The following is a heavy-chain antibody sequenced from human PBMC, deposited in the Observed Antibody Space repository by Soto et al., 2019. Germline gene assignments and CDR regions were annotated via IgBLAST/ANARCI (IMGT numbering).Heavy chain of an antibody. Sequence: GGSLRLSCAVSGFTFSSYGMHWVRQAPVKGLERVAFISYDGSEKYYADSVKGRFTISRDNSKNTLYLQVNSLRAEDTAVFYCAKAGGPTYNYYGVEVWGQGTTVTVS. CDR1: GFTFSSYG. CDR2: ISYDGSEK. CDR3: AKAGGPTYNYYGVEV. J-gene: IGHJ6*02. V-gene: IGHV3-30*18. D-gene: IGHD1-1*01.